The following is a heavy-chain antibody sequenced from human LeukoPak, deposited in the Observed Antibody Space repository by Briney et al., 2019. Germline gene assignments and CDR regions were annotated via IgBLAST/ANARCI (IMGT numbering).Heavy chain of an antibody. D-gene: IGHD6-6*01. CDR3: ARVNIAARGRVFDY. V-gene: IGHV1-2*06. J-gene: IGHJ4*02. CDR2: INPNSGGT. CDR1: GYTFTGYY. Sequence: ASVKVSCKASGYTFTGYYMHWVRQAPGQGLEWMGRINPNSGGTNYAQKFQGRVTITRDTSISTAYMELSRLRSDDAAVYYCARVNIAARGRVFDYWGQGTLVTVSS.